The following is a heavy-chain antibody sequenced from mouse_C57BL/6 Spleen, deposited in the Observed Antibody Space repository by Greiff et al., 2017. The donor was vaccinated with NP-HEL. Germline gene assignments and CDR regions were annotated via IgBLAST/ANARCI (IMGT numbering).Heavy chain of an antibody. D-gene: IGHD1-1*01. V-gene: IGHV7-3*01. J-gene: IGHJ3*01. CDR2: IRNKANGYTT. Sequence: EVKLVESGGGLVQPGGSLSLSCAASGFTFTDYYMSWVRQPPGKALEWLGFIRNKANGYTTEYSASVKGRFTISRDNSQSILYLQMNALRAEDSATYYCASHSSSWFAYWGQGTLVTVSA. CDR1: GFTFTDYY. CDR3: ASHSSSWFAY.